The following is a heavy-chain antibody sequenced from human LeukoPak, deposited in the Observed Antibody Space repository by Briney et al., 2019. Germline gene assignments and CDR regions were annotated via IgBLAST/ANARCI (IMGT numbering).Heavy chain of an antibody. V-gene: IGHV3-7*04. CDR1: GFSFSDYT. CDR2: IKEDGSEK. Sequence: GGSLRLSCAASGFSFSDYTINWVRQAPGKGLEWVADIKEDGSEKYYVDSVKGRFTISRDNAKNSLFLQMNSLRAEDTAVYYCARDYYGSGDYWGQGTLVTVSS. D-gene: IGHD3-10*01. J-gene: IGHJ4*02. CDR3: ARDYYGSGDY.